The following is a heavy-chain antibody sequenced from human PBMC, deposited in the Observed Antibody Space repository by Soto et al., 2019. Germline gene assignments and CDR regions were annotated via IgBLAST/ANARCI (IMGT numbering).Heavy chain of an antibody. CDR2: INHSGST. CDR3: ALIGYGSGSYRDDY. J-gene: IGHJ4*02. CDR1: GGSFSGYY. V-gene: IGHV4-34*01. Sequence: QVQLQQWGAGLLKPSETLSLTCAVYGGSFSGYYWSWIRQPPGKGLEWIGEINHSGSTNYNQSLTSRVTISVDTSKNQFSLKLSSVTAADTAVYYCALIGYGSGSYRDDYWGQGTLVTVSS. D-gene: IGHD3-10*01.